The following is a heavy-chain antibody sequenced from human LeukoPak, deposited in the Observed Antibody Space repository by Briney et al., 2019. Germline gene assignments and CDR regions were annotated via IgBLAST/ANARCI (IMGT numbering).Heavy chain of an antibody. CDR1: GGSISSSSYY. D-gene: IGHD1-26*01. CDR3: ARSGTANWFDP. V-gene: IGHV4-61*01. CDR2: IYYSGST. J-gene: IGHJ5*02. Sequence: SETLSLTCTVSGGSISSSSYYWSWIRQPPGKGLEWIGYIYYSGSTNYNPSLKSRVTISVDTSKNQFSLKLSSVTATDTAVYYCARSGTANWFDPWGQGTLVTVSS.